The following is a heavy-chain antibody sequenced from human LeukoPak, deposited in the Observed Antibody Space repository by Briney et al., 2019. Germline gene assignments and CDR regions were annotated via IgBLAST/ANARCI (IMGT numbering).Heavy chain of an antibody. V-gene: IGHV1-18*01. J-gene: IGHJ6*02. CDR1: GYTFTSYG. CDR3: ARATPYDSSGYYYLYYYGMDV. D-gene: IGHD3-22*01. CDR2: ISAYNGNT. Sequence: ASVKVSCKASGYTFTSYGISWVRQAPGQGLEWMGWISAYNGNTNYAQKLQGRVTMTTDTSTSTACMELRSLRSDDTAVYYCARATPYDSSGYYYLYYYGMDVWGQETTVTVSS.